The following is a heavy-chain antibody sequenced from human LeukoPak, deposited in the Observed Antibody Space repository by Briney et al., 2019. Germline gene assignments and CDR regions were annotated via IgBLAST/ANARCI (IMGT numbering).Heavy chain of an antibody. CDR2: IYYSGST. CDR3: ARGKSGGYSNYPGCFDP. CDR1: GGSISNYY. J-gene: IGHJ5*02. D-gene: IGHD4-11*01. V-gene: IGHV4-59*01. Sequence: SETLSLTCTVSGGSISNYYWSWIRQPPGKGLEWIGYIYYSGSTYYNPSLKSRVTISVDTSKNQFSLKLSSVTAADTAVYYCARGKSGGYSNYPGCFDPWGQGTLVTVSS.